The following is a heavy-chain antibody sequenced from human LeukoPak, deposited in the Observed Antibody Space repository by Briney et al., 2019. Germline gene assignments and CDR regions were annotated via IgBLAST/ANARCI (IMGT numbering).Heavy chain of an antibody. CDR3: ATSESQTKFDF. J-gene: IGHJ4*02. Sequence: GESLKISCKGSGYRFTTYWIGWVRQMPGKGLEWMGIIFPGDSDTIYDPSFQGQVTISADKSINTAYLQWSSLKASDTAMYYCATSESQTKFDFWGQGTLVTVSS. V-gene: IGHV5-51*01. D-gene: IGHD1/OR15-1a*01. CDR2: IFPGDSDT. CDR1: GYRFTTYW.